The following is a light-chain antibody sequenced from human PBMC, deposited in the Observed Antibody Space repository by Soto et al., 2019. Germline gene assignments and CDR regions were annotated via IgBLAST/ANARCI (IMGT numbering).Light chain of an antibody. CDR3: QTWDTGARVV. Sequence: QSVLTQSPSASDSLGASVKLTCTLSSGHSSYAIAWHQQQPEKGPRYLMKLSSDGSHSKGDGIPDRFSGSSSGAERYLTISSLQSEDEADYYCQTWDTGARVVFGGGTKVTVL. J-gene: IGLJ2*01. V-gene: IGLV4-69*01. CDR1: SGHSSYA. CDR2: LSSDGSH.